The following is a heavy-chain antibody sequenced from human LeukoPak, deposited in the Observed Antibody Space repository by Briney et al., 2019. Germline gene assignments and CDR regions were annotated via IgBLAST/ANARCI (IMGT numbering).Heavy chain of an antibody. D-gene: IGHD3-22*01. CDR3: ASNPPYYDSSGYFYFQH. V-gene: IGHV4-61*01. CDR1: GGXVSSGSYY. CDR2: IYYSGST. Sequence: SETLSLTCTVSGGXVSSGSYYWSWIRQPPGKGLEWIGYIYYSGSTNYNPSLKSRVTISVDTSKNQFSLKLSSVTAADTAVYYYASNPPYYDSSGYFYFQHWGQGTLVTVSS. J-gene: IGHJ1*01.